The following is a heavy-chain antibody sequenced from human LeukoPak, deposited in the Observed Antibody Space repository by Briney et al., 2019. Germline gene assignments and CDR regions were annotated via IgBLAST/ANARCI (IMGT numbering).Heavy chain of an antibody. Sequence: PGGSVRLSCAASGFDFSTYAMHWVRLTPGKGLGFVSAISKSGDDASYGNDVKGRFTISRDNIKNTVDLEMGSLRVDDTGIYYCARIPEYWGQGTVVTVSS. V-gene: IGHV3-64*01. CDR3: ARIPEY. CDR1: GFDFSTYA. CDR2: ISKSGDDA. D-gene: IGHD2-2*01. J-gene: IGHJ1*01.